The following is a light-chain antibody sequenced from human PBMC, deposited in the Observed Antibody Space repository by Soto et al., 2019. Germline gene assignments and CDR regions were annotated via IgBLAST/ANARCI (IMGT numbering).Light chain of an antibody. CDR1: QSISTE. CDR2: SAS. V-gene: IGKV3-15*01. Sequence: IVMTQSPATLPVSPGERATLSCRASQSISTELAWYQQKPGQPPRLLIYSASTRATGVPARFTGSGSGSEFTLTISGLQSEDFAVYYCQQGHNWPLTFGQGTRLEI. CDR3: QQGHNWPLT. J-gene: IGKJ2*01.